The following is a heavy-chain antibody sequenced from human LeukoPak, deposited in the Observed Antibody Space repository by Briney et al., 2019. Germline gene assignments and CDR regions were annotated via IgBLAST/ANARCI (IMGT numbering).Heavy chain of an antibody. V-gene: IGHV1-69*05. CDR3: ARAVVVPAAIVWFDP. Sequence: SVKVSCKASGGTFSSYAISRVRQAPGQGLEWMGGIIPIFGTANYAQKFQGRVTITTDESTSTAYMELSSLRSEDTAVYYCARAVVVPAAIVWFDPWGQGTLVTVSS. CDR1: GGTFSSYA. CDR2: IIPIFGTA. D-gene: IGHD2-2*01. J-gene: IGHJ5*02.